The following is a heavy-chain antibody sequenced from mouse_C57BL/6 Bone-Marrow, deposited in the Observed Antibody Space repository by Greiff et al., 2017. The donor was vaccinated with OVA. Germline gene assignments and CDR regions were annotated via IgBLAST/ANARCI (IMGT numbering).Heavy chain of an antibody. CDR1: GYTFTDYY. V-gene: IGHV1-26*01. CDR3: ARRRSRGDY. Sequence: VQLQQSGPELVKPGASVKISCKASGYTFTDYYMNWVKQSHGKSLEWIGDINPNNGGTSYNQKFKGKATLTVDKSSSTAYMELRSLTSEDSAVYYCARRRSRGDYWGQGTSVTVSS. CDR2: INPNNGGT. J-gene: IGHJ4*01.